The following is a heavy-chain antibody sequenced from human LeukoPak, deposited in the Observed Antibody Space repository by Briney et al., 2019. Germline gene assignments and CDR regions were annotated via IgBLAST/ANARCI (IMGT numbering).Heavy chain of an antibody. J-gene: IGHJ5*02. CDR3: ARDLGTRYDFWSGYFRRFDP. Sequence: PGRSLRLSCAASGFTFSSYAMHWVRQAPGKGLEWVAVISYDGSNKYYADSVKGRFTISRDNSKNTLYLQMNSLRAEDTAVYYCARDLGTRYDFWSGYFRRFDPWGQGTLVTVSS. CDR1: GFTFSSYA. V-gene: IGHV3-30-3*01. D-gene: IGHD3-3*01. CDR2: ISYDGSNK.